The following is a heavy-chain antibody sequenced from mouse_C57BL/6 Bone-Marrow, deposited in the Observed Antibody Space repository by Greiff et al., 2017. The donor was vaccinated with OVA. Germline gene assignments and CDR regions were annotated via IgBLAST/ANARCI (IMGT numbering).Heavy chain of an antibody. CDR2: IDPSDSYT. CDR3: ARTLITTVVARYWYFDV. Sequence: QVQLQQSGAELVRPGTSVKLYCKASGYTFTSYWMHWVKQRPGQGLEWIGVIDPSDSYTNYNQKFKGKATLTVDTSSSTAYMQLSSLTSEDSAVYYCARTLITTVVARYWYFDVWGTGTTVTVSS. J-gene: IGHJ1*03. CDR1: GYTFTSYW. V-gene: IGHV1-59*01. D-gene: IGHD1-1*01.